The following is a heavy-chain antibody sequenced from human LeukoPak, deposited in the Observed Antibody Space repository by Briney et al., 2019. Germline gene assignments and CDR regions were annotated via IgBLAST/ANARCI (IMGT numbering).Heavy chain of an antibody. CDR3: SRHDFWSGFDY. CDR1: GRSIDNYY. D-gene: IGHD3-3*01. CDR2: IFYNGRT. V-gene: IGHV4-59*08. J-gene: IGHJ4*02. Sequence: SETLSLTCTVSGRSIDNYYWGWIRQSPGKGLEYIAYIFYNGRTNYNLSLKSRVTISVDTSKNQFSLKLNYVTAADTAVYYCSRHDFWSGFDYWGQGALVTVSS.